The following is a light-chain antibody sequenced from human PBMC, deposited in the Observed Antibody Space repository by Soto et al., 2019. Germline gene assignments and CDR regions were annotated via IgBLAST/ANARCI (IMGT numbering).Light chain of an antibody. Sequence: QSVLTQPASVSGSPGQSITISCTGTSSDIGGYNYVSWYQQHPGKAPKLMIYEVSNRPSGVSNRFSGSKSGNTASLTISGLQAEDEADYYCTSYTSSNNVIFGGGTQLTV. J-gene: IGLJ2*01. CDR1: SSDIGGYNY. CDR2: EVS. V-gene: IGLV2-14*01. CDR3: TSYTSSNNVI.